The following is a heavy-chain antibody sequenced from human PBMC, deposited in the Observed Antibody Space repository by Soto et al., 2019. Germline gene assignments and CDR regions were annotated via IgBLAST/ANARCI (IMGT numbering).Heavy chain of an antibody. CDR2: IYPGDSET. V-gene: IGHV5-51*01. Sequence: GESLKISCKGSGYSFSNYWIGWVRQMPGKGLEWIGLIYPGDSETKYSPSFQGQVTISADKSTSTAYMELGSLRSDDTAVYYCARDTSAASRPPYYYDLDVWGQGTTVTVSS. D-gene: IGHD6-13*01. CDR1: GYSFSNYW. J-gene: IGHJ6*02. CDR3: ARDTSAASRPPYYYDLDV.